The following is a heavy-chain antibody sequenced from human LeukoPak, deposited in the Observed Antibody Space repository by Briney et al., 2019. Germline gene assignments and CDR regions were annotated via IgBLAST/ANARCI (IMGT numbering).Heavy chain of an antibody. Sequence: PGGSLRLSCAASGFTFSSYAMSWVRQAPGKGLEWVSAISGSGGSTYYADSVKGRFTISRDNSKNTLYLQMNSLRAEDTAVYYCARVNDAGDWFDPWGQGTLVTVSS. J-gene: IGHJ5*02. D-gene: IGHD2-8*01. V-gene: IGHV3-23*01. CDR1: GFTFSSYA. CDR3: ARVNDAGDWFDP. CDR2: ISGSGGST.